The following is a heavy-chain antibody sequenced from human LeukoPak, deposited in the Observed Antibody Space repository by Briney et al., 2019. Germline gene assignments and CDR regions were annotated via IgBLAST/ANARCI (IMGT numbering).Heavy chain of an antibody. D-gene: IGHD6-19*01. Sequence: GGSLRLSCAASGFTSSSYSMNRVRQAPGKGLEWVSSISSSSSYIYYADSVKGRFTISRDNAKNSLYLQMNSLRAEDTAVYYCAKVGENSGWTPYEGNYYYYMDVWGKGTTVTTSS. CDR2: ISSSSSYI. CDR3: AKVGENSGWTPYEGNYYYYMDV. CDR1: GFTSSSYS. J-gene: IGHJ6*03. V-gene: IGHV3-21*01.